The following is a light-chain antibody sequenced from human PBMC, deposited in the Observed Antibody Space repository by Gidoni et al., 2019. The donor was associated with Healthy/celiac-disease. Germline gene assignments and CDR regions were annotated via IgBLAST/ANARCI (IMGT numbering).Light chain of an antibody. CDR3: NSRDSSALVV. Sequence: SSELTQDPAVSVALGQTVRITCQGDSLRSYYASWYQQKPDRFSGSSSGNTASLTITGAQAEDEADYYCNSRDSSALVVFGGGTKLTVL. J-gene: IGLJ2*01. V-gene: IGLV3-19*01. CDR1: SLRSYY.